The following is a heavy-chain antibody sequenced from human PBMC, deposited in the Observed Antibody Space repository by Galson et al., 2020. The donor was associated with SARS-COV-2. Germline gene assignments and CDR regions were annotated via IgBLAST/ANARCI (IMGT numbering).Heavy chain of an antibody. D-gene: IGHD2-2*01. Sequence: SETLSLTCAVYGGSFSGSSWTWIRQPPGKGLEWIGEINLGGNTTYSPSLTGRVTVSVASSQSQFSLNLRSVTAADTALYYCARGRRGVVPSAVLGLGLYYSDCYMDVWDKGTTVTVSS. CDR2: INLGGNT. CDR1: GGSFSGSS. J-gene: IGHJ6*03. CDR3: ARGRRGVVPSAVLGLGLYYSDCYMDV. V-gene: IGHV4-34*01.